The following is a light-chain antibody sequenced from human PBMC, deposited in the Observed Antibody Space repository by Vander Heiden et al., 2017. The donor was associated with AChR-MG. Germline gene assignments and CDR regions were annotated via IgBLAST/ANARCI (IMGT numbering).Light chain of an antibody. J-gene: IGKJ1*01. CDR3: QRYGSSPRT. CDR1: QSVRSNY. Sequence: EIVLTQSPGNLSLSPGERATLSCGASQSVRSNYLAWYQQKPGRAPRLLIYDASIRATGIPDRFSGSASGTDFALTISILDPEDFTVYYCQRYGSSPRTFGPGTKVEIK. CDR2: DAS. V-gene: IGKV3D-20*01.